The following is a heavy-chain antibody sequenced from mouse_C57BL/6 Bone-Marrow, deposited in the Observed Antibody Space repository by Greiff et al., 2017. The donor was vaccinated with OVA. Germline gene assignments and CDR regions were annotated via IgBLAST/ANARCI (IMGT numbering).Heavy chain of an antibody. Sequence: QVHVKQSGPELVKPGASVKISCKASGYTFTDYYINWVKQRPGQGLEWIGWIFPGSGSTYYNEKFKGKATLTVDKSSSTAYMLLSSLTSEDSAVYFCAGSGYFYYAMDYWGQGTSVTVSS. CDR1: GYTFTDYY. J-gene: IGHJ4*01. CDR3: AGSGYFYYAMDY. D-gene: IGHD3-2*02. V-gene: IGHV1-75*01. CDR2: IFPGSGST.